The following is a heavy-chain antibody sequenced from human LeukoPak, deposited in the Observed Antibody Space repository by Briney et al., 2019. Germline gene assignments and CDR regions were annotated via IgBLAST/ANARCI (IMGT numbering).Heavy chain of an antibody. CDR3: VRDQGRYCSSTSCPGLDV. CDR1: GFTFSSYS. D-gene: IGHD2-2*01. V-gene: IGHV3-21*01. J-gene: IGHJ6*04. Sequence: GGSLRLSCAASGFTFSSYSMNWVRQAPGKGLEWVSSISSSSSYIYYADSVKGRFTISRDNAKNSLYLQMNSLRAEDTAVYYCVRDQGRYCSSTSCPGLDVWGKGTTVTISS. CDR2: ISSSSSYI.